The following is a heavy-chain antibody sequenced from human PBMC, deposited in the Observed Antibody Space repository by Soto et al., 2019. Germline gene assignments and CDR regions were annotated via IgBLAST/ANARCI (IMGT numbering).Heavy chain of an antibody. D-gene: IGHD7-27*01. Sequence: TLSLTCSVSGGSVRTGSYHWSWIRQPPGKGLEWIGFIPNNGSPDYNPSLKSRVVVSIDRSKNQFSLKVNSVTAADTAVYFCARIGWGGDSWGQGTLVTVSS. CDR1: GGSVRTGSYH. CDR3: ARIGWGGDS. CDR2: IPNNGSP. J-gene: IGHJ4*02. V-gene: IGHV4-61*01.